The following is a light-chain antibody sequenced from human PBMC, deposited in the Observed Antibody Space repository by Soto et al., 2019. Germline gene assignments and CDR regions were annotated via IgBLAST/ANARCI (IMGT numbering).Light chain of an antibody. CDR1: QSVSGW. J-gene: IGKJ5*01. CDR2: DAS. Sequence: DIQMTQSPSTLSASVGDTVTVTCRASQSVSGWLAWYQQKPGKAPKLLIYDASNLETGVPSRFSGSGSGTDFTFTISSLQPEDIATYYCQQFEDFPRAIIFGQGTRLEIK. CDR3: QQFEDFPRAII. V-gene: IGKV1-33*01.